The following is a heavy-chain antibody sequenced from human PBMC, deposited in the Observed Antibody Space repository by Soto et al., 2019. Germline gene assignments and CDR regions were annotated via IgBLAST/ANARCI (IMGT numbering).Heavy chain of an antibody. V-gene: IGHV1-3*01. CDR1: GYTFTSYA. J-gene: IGHJ5*02. Sequence: ASVKVSCKASGYTFTSYAMHWVRQAPGQRLEWMGWINADNGNTKYSQKLQGRVTITRDTSTSTAYMELRSLRSDDTAVYYCARVALYPQNWFDPWGQGTLVTVS. CDR2: INADNGNT. CDR3: ARVALYPQNWFDP.